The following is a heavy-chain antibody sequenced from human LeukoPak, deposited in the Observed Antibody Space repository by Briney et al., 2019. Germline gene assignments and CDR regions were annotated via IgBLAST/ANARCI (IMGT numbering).Heavy chain of an antibody. Sequence: GGSLRLSCAASGFTFTTYWMHWVRQAPGKGLVWVSHINSDGSITSYADSVKGRFTISRDNAKNTLYLQMNSLRAEDTAVYYCARRMTTVTTGFDYWGQGTLVTVSS. D-gene: IGHD4-17*01. J-gene: IGHJ4*02. CDR3: ARRMTTVTTGFDY. V-gene: IGHV3-74*01. CDR2: INSDGSIT. CDR1: GFTFTTYW.